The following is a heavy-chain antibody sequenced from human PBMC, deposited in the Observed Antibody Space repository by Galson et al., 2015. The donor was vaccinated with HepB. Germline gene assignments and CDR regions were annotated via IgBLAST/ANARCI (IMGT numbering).Heavy chain of an antibody. J-gene: IGHJ5*02. CDR1: GYTLTELS. V-gene: IGHV1-24*01. CDR3: ATTYYYDSSGYYGTGRFDP. Sequence: SVKVSCKVSGYTLTELSMHWVRQAPGKGLEWMGGFDPEDGETIYAQKFQGRVTMTEDTSTDTAYMEPSSLRSEDTAVYYCATTYYYDSSGYYGTGRFDPWGQGTLVTVSS. D-gene: IGHD3-22*01. CDR2: FDPEDGET.